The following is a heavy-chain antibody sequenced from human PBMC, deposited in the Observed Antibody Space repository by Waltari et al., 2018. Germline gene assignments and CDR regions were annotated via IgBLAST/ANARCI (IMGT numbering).Heavy chain of an antibody. J-gene: IGHJ4*02. CDR2: MKWNSGSI. CDR3: AKSGEWELQGRIDF. CDR1: GFTFDDYA. D-gene: IGHD1-26*01. V-gene: IGHV3-9*01. Sequence: EVELVESGGDLVQPGRSLRLSCAASGFTFDDYAMHWVRQAPGKGLELVSGMKWNSGSIGYVDSLRGRFTISRDNAKNSLYLEMNSLRAEDTALYYCAKSGEWELQGRIDFWGQGTLVTVSS.